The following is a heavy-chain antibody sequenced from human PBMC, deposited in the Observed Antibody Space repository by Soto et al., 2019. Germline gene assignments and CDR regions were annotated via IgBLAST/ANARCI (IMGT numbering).Heavy chain of an antibody. D-gene: IGHD6-13*01. J-gene: IGHJ5*02. CDR3: ATARWGAAADNWFDA. CDR1: GYTLTELS. CDR2: FDPEDGET. Sequence: ASVKVSCKVSGYTLTELSMHWVRQAPGKGLEWMGGFDPEDGETIYAQKFQGRVTMTEDTSTDTAYMELSSLRSEDTAVYYCATARWGAAADNWFDAWGQGTLVTVCS. V-gene: IGHV1-24*01.